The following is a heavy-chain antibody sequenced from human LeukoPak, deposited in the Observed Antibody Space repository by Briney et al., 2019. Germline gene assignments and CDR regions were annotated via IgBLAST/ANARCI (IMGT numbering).Heavy chain of an antibody. CDR1: GYSFTSYW. Sequence: GESLKISCKGSGYSFTSYWISWVRQMPGKGLEWMGRIDPSDSYTNYSPSFQGHVTISADKSISTAYLQWSSLKASDTAMYYCARHFTMVRGVTIDAFDIWGQGTMVTVSS. CDR3: ARHFTMVRGVTIDAFDI. V-gene: IGHV5-10-1*01. CDR2: IDPSDSYT. J-gene: IGHJ3*02. D-gene: IGHD3-10*01.